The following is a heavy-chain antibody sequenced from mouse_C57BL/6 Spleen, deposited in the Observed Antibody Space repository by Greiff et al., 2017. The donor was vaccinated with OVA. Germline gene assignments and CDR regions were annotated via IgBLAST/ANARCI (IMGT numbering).Heavy chain of an antibody. D-gene: IGHD1-1*01. J-gene: IGHJ2*01. CDR3: ARSPYGSSPYYFDY. CDR2: IDPSDSYT. CDR1: GYTFTSYW. V-gene: IGHV1-69*01. Sequence: QVQLQQPGAELVMPGASVKLSCKASGYTFTSYWMHWVKQRPGQGLEWIGEIDPSDSYTNYNQKFKGKSTLTVDKSSSTAYMQLSSLTSEDSAVYYCARSPYGSSPYYFDYWGQGTTLTVSS.